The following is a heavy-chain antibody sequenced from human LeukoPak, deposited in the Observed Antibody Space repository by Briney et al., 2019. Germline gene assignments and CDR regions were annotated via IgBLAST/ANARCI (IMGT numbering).Heavy chain of an antibody. J-gene: IGHJ4*02. V-gene: IGHV3-74*01. CDR2: INSDGSSR. CDR3: AREGDGQYDY. Sequence: PGGSLRLSCAASGFTFSSYWMHWVRQAPGKGLVWVSRINSDGSSRSYADSVKGRFTISADKSISTAYLQWSSLKASDTAMYYCAREGDGQYDYWGQGTLVTVSS. CDR1: GFTFSSYW. D-gene: IGHD5-24*01.